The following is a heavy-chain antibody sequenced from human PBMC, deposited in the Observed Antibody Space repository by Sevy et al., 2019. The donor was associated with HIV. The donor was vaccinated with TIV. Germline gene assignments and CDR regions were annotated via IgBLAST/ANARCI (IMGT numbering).Heavy chain of an antibody. CDR2: IFGARGVI. Sequence: GGSLRLSCAASGFTFTNYAMNWVRQAPGKGLEWVSTIFGARGVIYDADSLKGRFTISRDNSKNTLYLQMNSLRAEDTAVYYCAKDPLLWFGELLENPYFDYWGQGTLVTVSS. CDR3: AKDPLLWFGELLENPYFDY. J-gene: IGHJ4*02. D-gene: IGHD3-10*01. CDR1: GFTFTNYA. V-gene: IGHV3-23*01.